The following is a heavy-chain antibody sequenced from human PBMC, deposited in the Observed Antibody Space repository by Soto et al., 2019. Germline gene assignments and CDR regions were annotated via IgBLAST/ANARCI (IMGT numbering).Heavy chain of an antibody. CDR2: INQDGSEK. CDR3: SRPPNS. Sequence: WLSLRLPGAPCGFTFSTYRMDWVRQTQGKGLEWVANINQDGSEKNYVDSVKGRFSIYRDNAKNSLYLQMSSLTAEDSARYYCSRPPNSRGKGTMVTVSS. J-gene: IGHJ5*01. CDR1: GFTFSTYR. V-gene: IGHV3-7*01.